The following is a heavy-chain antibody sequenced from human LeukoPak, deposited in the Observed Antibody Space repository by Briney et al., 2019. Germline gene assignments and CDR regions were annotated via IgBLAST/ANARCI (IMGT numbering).Heavy chain of an antibody. CDR1: GFTFSSFR. J-gene: IGHJ4*02. D-gene: IGHD4-23*01. CDR2: MKQDGSDK. Sequence: GGSLRLSCAASGFTFSSFRMSWVRQAPGKGLEWVANMKQDGSDKYYMDSVKGRFTISKDIPKNSLYLQMNSLRAEDTAVYYCAKSSGYGGIDFDYWGLGTLVTVSS. CDR3: AKSSGYGGIDFDY. V-gene: IGHV3-7*02.